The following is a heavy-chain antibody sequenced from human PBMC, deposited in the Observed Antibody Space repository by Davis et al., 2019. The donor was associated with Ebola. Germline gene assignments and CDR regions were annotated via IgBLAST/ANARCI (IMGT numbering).Heavy chain of an antibody. CDR2: IYWNDDK. CDR3: AHTYSGSLRGWFDP. J-gene: IGHJ5*02. Sequence: SGPTLVKPTQTLTLTCTFSGFSLGTSGVGVGWIRQPPGEALEWLALIYWNDDKRYSPSLKSRLTITKDTSKSQVVLTMTNMDPVDTATYYCAHTYSGSLRGWFDPWGQGTLVTVSS. CDR1: GFSLGTSGVG. D-gene: IGHD1-26*01. V-gene: IGHV2-5*01.